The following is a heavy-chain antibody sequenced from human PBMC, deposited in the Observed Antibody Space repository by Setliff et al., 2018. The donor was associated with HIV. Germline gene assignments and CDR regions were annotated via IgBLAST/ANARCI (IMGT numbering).Heavy chain of an antibody. CDR1: GYTFTRNQ. CDR2: INPSGGSA. D-gene: IGHD3-22*01. V-gene: IGHV1-46*01. Sequence: ASVMVSCKASGYTFTRNQIHWVRQAPGQGLEWMGIINPSGGSAAYAEKFRGRVTMTSDTSTNTVYMELRSLRSEETAVFYCARDGGDGSGYYYADYWDQGTLVTVSS. CDR3: ARDGGDGSGYYYADY. J-gene: IGHJ4*02.